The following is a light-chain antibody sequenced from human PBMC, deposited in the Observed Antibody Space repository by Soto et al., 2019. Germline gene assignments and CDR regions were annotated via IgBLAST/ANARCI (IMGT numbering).Light chain of an antibody. Sequence: EIVLTQSPATLSLSPGERATLSCRASQSVSTSLAWYQQKPGQAPRLLIYDASNRATGTPARFSGSGSGTDFTLTISSLESEDFALYYCQQRSNWPRTFGQGTKLEIK. CDR2: DAS. CDR3: QQRSNWPRT. J-gene: IGKJ2*01. V-gene: IGKV3-11*01. CDR1: QSVSTS.